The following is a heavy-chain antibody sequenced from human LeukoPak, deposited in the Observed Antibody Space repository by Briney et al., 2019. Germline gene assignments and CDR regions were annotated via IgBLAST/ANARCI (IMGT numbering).Heavy chain of an antibody. J-gene: IGHJ4*02. CDR3: AKDRTRRYYYYDSSGYYYPDY. CDR1: GFTFSSYA. V-gene: IGHV3-30*04. D-gene: IGHD3-22*01. CDR2: ISYDGSNK. Sequence: GGSLRLSCAASGFTFSSYAMHWVRQAPGKGLEWVAVISYDGSNKYYADSVKGRFTISRDNSKNTLYLQMNSLRAEDTAVYYCAKDRTRRYYYYDSSGYYYPDYWGQGTLVTVSS.